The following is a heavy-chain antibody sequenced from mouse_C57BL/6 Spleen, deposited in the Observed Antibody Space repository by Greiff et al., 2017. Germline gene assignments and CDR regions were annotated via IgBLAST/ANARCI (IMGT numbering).Heavy chain of an antibody. V-gene: IGHV1-9*01. Sequence: QVQLQQSGAELMKPGASVKLSCKATGYTFTGYWIEWVKQRPGHGLEWIGEILPGSGSTNYNEKFKGKATITADTSANTAYMQLSSLTTGESAIYYCAKIYYGNYVEMDYWGQGTSVTVSS. D-gene: IGHD2-1*01. J-gene: IGHJ4*01. CDR3: AKIYYGNYVEMDY. CDR1: GYTFTGYW. CDR2: ILPGSGST.